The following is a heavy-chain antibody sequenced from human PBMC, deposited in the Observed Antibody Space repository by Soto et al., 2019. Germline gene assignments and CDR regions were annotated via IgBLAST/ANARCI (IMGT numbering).Heavy chain of an antibody. Sequence: EVQLLESGGGLVQPGGSLRLSCAASGFTFSSYAMSWVRQAPGKGLEWVSVISGSGGSTSYADSVKARFTISRDNSKNTLYLQMNSLRAEDTAVYYCARRTSGWYLDYWGQGTLVTVSS. CDR1: GFTFSSYA. CDR2: ISGSGGST. CDR3: ARRTSGWYLDY. V-gene: IGHV3-23*01. D-gene: IGHD6-19*01. J-gene: IGHJ4*02.